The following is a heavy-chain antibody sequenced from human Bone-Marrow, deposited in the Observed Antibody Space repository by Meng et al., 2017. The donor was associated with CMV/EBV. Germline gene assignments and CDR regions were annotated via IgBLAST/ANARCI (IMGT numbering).Heavy chain of an antibody. J-gene: IGHJ4*02. CDR1: GFTFGDYA. CDR2: INPDGSGN. CDR3: ARDWGASQSSNDY. D-gene: IGHD3-16*01. Sequence: GGSLRLSCTASGFTFGDYAMSWVRQAPGKGLEWVAMINPDGSGNYYVDSVKGRFTISRDNAKNSLYLQMNSLRAEDTAVYYCARDWGASQSSNDYWGQGTLVTVSS. V-gene: IGHV3-7*01.